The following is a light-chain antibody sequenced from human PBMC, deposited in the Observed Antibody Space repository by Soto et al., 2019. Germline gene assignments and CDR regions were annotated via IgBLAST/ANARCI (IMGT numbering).Light chain of an antibody. CDR1: HGVRSS. J-gene: IGKJ1*01. CDR3: QQYNSWPET. CDR2: DAS. Sequence: EIVLTQSPTTLSVSPGPRATLSSRASHGVRSSLAWYQQKPGQAPRLFIYDASTRATGIPARFSGSGSGTEFTLTISSLQSEDFAVYYCQQYNSWPETFGQGTKVDIK. V-gene: IGKV3-15*01.